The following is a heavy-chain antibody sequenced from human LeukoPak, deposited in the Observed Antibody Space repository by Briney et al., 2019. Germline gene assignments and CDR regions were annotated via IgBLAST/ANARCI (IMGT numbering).Heavy chain of an antibody. CDR2: IFYSGST. CDR3: ARESGAARRHDAFDI. D-gene: IGHD6-6*01. J-gene: IGHJ3*02. CDR1: GGSISSSSYY. V-gene: IGHV4-39*07. Sequence: SETLSLTCTVSGGSISSSSYYWGWSRQPPGKGLEWIGSIFYSGSTYYNPSLKSRVTISVDTSKNQFSLKLSSVTAADTAVYYCARESGAARRHDAFDIWGQGTLVTVSS.